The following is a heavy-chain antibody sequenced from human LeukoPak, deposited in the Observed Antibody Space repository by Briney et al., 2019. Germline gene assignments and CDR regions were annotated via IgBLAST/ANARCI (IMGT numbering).Heavy chain of an antibody. CDR2: IYYSGST. J-gene: IGHJ5*02. D-gene: IGHD5-18*01. Sequence: SETLSLTCTVSGGSISSYYWSWIRQPPGKGLEWIGYIYYSGSTNYNPPLKSRVPISVDTSKNQFSLKLSSVPAADTAVYYCASASGYSYGSFGWFDPWSQGTLVTVSS. CDR3: ASASGYSYGSFGWFDP. CDR1: GGSISSYY. V-gene: IGHV4-59*01.